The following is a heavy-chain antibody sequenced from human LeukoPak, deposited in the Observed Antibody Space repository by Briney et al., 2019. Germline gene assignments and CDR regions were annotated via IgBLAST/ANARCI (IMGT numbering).Heavy chain of an antibody. CDR3: ARGLVVVPAEDRANWFDP. V-gene: IGHV4-59*01. D-gene: IGHD2-2*01. Sequence: PSETLSLTCTVSGGSISSYYWSWIRQPPGKGLEWIGYIYYSGSTYYNPSLKSRVTISVDTSKNQFSLKLSSVTAADTAVYYCARGLVVVPAEDRANWFDPWGQGTLVTVSS. CDR1: GGSISSYY. J-gene: IGHJ5*02. CDR2: IYYSGST.